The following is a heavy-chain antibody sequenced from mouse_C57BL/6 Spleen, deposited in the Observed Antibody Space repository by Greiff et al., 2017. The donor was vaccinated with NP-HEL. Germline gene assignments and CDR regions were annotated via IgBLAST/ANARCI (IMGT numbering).Heavy chain of an antibody. CDR1: GFTFSDYG. CDR3: ARDYGNYCDY. CDR2: ISSGSSTI. J-gene: IGHJ2*01. Sequence: EVQLVESGGGLVKPGGSLKLSCAASGFTFSDYGMHWVRQAPEKGLEWVAYISSGSSTIYYADTVKGRFTISRDKAKNTLFLQMTSRRSEDTAMYYCARDYGNYCDYWGQGTTLTVSS. D-gene: IGHD2-1*01. V-gene: IGHV5-17*01.